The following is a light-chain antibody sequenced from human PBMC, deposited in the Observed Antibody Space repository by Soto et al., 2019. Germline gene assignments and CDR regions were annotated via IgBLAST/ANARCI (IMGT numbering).Light chain of an antibody. V-gene: IGKV1-33*01. CDR3: QQYDNLPTVT. Sequence: DIQMTQSPSSLSASVGDRVTITCRARHDITYYLNWYQQKPGKAPKLLIYDASNMESGVPSRFSGSGSGTDFSFTISSLQPEDIATYYCQQYDNLPTVTFGGGTKVEI. CDR2: DAS. CDR1: HDITYY. J-gene: IGKJ4*01.